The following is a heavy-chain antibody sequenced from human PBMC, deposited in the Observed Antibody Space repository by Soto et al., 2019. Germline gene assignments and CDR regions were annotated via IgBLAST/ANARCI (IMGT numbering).Heavy chain of an antibody. D-gene: IGHD2-15*01. CDR2: INNAGSNT. V-gene: IGHV3-74*01. Sequence: EVQLAESGGGLVQPGGSLRLSCAASGFTVNSYWMHWVRQAPGKGLVWVSRINNAGSNTDYAESVKGRFTIARTNARKTVYMNMNRPRAAAMDVYYCVRCVIAANCFDYWGQGTLVTVSS. CDR3: VRCVIAANCFDY. J-gene: IGHJ4*02. CDR1: GFTVNSYW.